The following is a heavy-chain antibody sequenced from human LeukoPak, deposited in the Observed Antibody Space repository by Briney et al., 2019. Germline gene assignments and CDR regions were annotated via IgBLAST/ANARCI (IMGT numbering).Heavy chain of an antibody. Sequence: PSETLSLTCTVSGGSISSYYWSWIRQPPGKGLEWIGYIYTSGSTNCNPSLKSRVTISVDTSKNQFSLKLSSVTAADTAVYYCARLTSWSGYYGYYYYYMDVWGKGTTVTVSS. V-gene: IGHV4-4*09. CDR2: IYTSGST. CDR1: GGSISSYY. CDR3: ARLTSWSGYYGYYYYYMDV. J-gene: IGHJ6*03. D-gene: IGHD3-3*01.